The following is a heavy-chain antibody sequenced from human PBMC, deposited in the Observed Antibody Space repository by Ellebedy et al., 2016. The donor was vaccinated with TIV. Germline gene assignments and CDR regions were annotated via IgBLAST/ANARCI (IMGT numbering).Heavy chain of an antibody. V-gene: IGHV3-21*04. D-gene: IGHD6-13*01. J-gene: IGHJ6*02. CDR3: AKDIRLDIAGQWGNGMDV. Sequence: GESLKISCAASGFTFSDYTMNWVRQPPGKGLEWVSSITTTGTYIYYADSVKGRFTISRDNAKNSLYLQMKSLRVEDTALYYCAKDIRLDIAGQWGNGMDVWGQGTTVTVSS. CDR1: GFTFSDYT. CDR2: ITTTGTYI.